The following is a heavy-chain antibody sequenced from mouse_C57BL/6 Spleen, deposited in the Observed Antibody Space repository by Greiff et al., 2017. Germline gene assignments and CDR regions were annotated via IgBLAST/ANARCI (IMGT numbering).Heavy chain of an antibody. Sequence: VQLQQSGPELVKPGASVKISCKASGYAFSSSWMNWVKQRPGKGLEWIGRIYPGDGDTNYNGKFKGKATLTADKSSSTAYMQLSSLTSEDSAVYYCAGGITTVVADYWGQGTTLTVSS. CDR3: AGGITTVVADY. CDR2: IYPGDGDT. J-gene: IGHJ2*01. CDR1: GYAFSSSW. D-gene: IGHD1-1*01. V-gene: IGHV1-82*01.